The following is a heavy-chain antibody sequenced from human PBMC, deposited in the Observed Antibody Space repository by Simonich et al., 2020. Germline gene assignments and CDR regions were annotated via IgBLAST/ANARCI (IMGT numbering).Heavy chain of an antibody. CDR3: ARGGLADRRIVYYYYMDV. J-gene: IGHJ6*03. D-gene: IGHD2-15*01. CDR2: IIPILGIA. V-gene: IGHV1-69*09. CDR1: GGTFSSYA. Sequence: QVQLVQSGAEVKKPGSSVKVSCKASGGTFSSYAISWVRQAPEQGLEWVAGIIPILGIAKHAQKFKGRDTITADKSTSTAYMELSSLRSEDTAVYYCARGGLADRRIVYYYYMDVWGKGTTVTVSS.